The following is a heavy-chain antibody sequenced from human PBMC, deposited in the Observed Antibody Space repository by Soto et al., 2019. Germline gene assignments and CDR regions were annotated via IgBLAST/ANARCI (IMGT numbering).Heavy chain of an antibody. D-gene: IGHD6-19*01. CDR2: ISYDGSNK. J-gene: IGHJ6*02. Sequence: PGGSLRLSCAASGFTFSSYAMHWVRQAPGKGLEWVAVISYDGSNKYYADSVKGRFTISRDNSKNTLYLQMNSLRAEDTAVYYCARETLSSGWVVYYYYYGMDVWGQGTTVTVSS. V-gene: IGHV3-30-3*01. CDR1: GFTFSSYA. CDR3: ARETLSSGWVVYYYYYGMDV.